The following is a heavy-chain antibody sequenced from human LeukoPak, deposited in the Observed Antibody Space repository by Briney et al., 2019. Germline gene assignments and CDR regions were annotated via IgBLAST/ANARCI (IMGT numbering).Heavy chain of an antibody. CDR3: ARRYFYYFDY. Sequence: ASVKVSCKASGYTFTSYSMHWVRQAPGQGLEWMGIINPSGGSTSFAQKFQGRVTMTRDMSTSTVYMALSSLRSEATAVYYCARRYFYYFDYWGQGTLVTVSS. V-gene: IGHV1-46*01. D-gene: IGHD2/OR15-2a*01. CDR2: INPSGGST. CDR1: GYTFTSYS. J-gene: IGHJ4*02.